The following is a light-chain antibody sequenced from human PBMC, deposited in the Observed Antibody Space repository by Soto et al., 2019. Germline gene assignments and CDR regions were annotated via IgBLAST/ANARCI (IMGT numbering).Light chain of an antibody. Sequence: ERATLSCRASQSVSSNLAWYQQKPGQAPRRLIYGASTRATGIPARFSGSGSGTEFTLTISSLQSEDYAVNCCQQYINWPPWTFGQGLKMDIK. CDR2: GAS. CDR1: QSVSSN. CDR3: QQYINWPPWT. V-gene: IGKV3-15*01. J-gene: IGKJ1*01.